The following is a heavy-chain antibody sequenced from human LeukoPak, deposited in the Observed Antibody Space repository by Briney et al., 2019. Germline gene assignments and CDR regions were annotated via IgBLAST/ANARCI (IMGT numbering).Heavy chain of an antibody. CDR1: GGTFSSYA. CDR3: ARLYSYGRQYWYFDL. D-gene: IGHD5-18*01. CDR2: IIPIFGTA. Sequence: ASVKVSCKASGGTFSSYAISWVRQAPGQGLEWMGGIIPIFGTANYAQKFQGRVTITADKSTSTAYMELSSLRSEDTAVYYCARLYSYGRQYWYFDLWGRGTLVTVSS. J-gene: IGHJ2*01. V-gene: IGHV1-69*06.